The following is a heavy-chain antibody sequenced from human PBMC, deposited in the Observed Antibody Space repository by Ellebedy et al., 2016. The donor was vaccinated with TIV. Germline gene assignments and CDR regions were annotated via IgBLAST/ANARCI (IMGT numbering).Heavy chain of an antibody. CDR2: ISDDGRNK. Sequence: GESLKISCAASGFTFSSYSMNWVRQAPGKGLEWVAVISDDGRNKYSADSVKGRFTISRDNSKNTLYLQMNNLRTEDTAVYSCARDLGHIWGSLDYWGLGTLVTVSS. CDR3: ARDLGHIWGSLDY. V-gene: IGHV3-30*03. D-gene: IGHD3-16*01. CDR1: GFTFSSYS. J-gene: IGHJ4*02.